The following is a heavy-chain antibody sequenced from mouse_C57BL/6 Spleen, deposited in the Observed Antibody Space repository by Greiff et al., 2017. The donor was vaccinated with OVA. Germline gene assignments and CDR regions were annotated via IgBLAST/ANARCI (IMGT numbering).Heavy chain of an antibody. D-gene: IGHD2-2*01. CDR2: IHPNSGST. Sequence: QVQLKQPGAELVKPGASVKLSCKASGYTFTSYWMHWVKQRPGQGLEWIGMIHPNSGSTNYNEKFKSKATLTVDKSSSTAYMQLSSLTSEDSAVYYCVNGYDGFAYWGQGTLVTVSA. V-gene: IGHV1-64*01. CDR3: VNGYDGFAY. J-gene: IGHJ3*01. CDR1: GYTFTSYW.